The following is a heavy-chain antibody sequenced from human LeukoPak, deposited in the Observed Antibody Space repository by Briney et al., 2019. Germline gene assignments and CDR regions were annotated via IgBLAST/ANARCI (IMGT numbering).Heavy chain of an antibody. J-gene: IGHJ3*02. V-gene: IGHV4-59*01. D-gene: IGHD3-16*01. CDR1: GGSISSYY. CDR3: ARGGGEWSDAFDI. CDR2: IYYSGST. Sequence: SETLSLTCTVSGGSISSYYWSWIRQPPGKGLEWIGYIYYSGSTKYNPSLKSRVTISVDTSKNQFSLKLSSVTAADTAVYYCARGGGEWSDAFDIWGQGTMVTVSS.